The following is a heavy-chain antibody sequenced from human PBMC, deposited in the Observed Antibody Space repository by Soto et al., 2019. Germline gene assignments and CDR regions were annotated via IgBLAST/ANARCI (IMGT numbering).Heavy chain of an antibody. V-gene: IGHV3-30*18. J-gene: IGHJ6*02. CDR1: GFSLSNNG. CDR3: AKGGSGNYLTYYYYYGMDV. Sequence: PEGALRLSCAASGFSLSNNGMHWVRQAPGKGLEWVAVISYDGNNKCYADSVKGRFTISRDNSKNTVYLEMNNLRAEDTAMYYCAKGGSGNYLTYYYYYGMDVWGQGTTVTVSS. CDR2: ISYDGNNK. D-gene: IGHD3-22*01.